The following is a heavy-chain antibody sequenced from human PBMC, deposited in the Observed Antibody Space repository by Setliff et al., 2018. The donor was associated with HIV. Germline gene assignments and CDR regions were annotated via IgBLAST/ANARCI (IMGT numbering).Heavy chain of an antibody. J-gene: IGHJ4*02. CDR2: IYYSGST. D-gene: IGHD3-16*01. CDR1: GGSFSGYY. CDR3: ARMLWRWGNYFDY. V-gene: IGHV4-59*08. Sequence: PSETLSLTCAVYGGSFSGYYWSWIRQPAGKGLEWIGYIYYSGSTNYNPSLKSRLTISVDTSKNQVSLKLSSVTATDTAVYYCARMLWRWGNYFDYWGQGTLVTVSS.